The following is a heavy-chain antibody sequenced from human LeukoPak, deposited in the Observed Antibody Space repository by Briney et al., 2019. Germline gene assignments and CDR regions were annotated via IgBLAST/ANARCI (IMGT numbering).Heavy chain of an antibody. D-gene: IGHD5-12*01. Sequence: GGSLRLSCAASGFAFSSYGINWVRQAPGKGLEWVSAISGSGVSTYYADSVKGHFTISRDNSKNTLYLQMNSLRAEDTAVYYCARGPSGYHNTGGQGTLVTVSS. J-gene: IGHJ4*02. CDR3: ARGPSGYHNT. V-gene: IGHV3-23*01. CDR1: GFAFSSYG. CDR2: ISGSGVST.